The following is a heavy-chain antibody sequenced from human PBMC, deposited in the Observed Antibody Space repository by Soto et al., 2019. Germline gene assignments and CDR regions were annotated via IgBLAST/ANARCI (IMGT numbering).Heavy chain of an antibody. Sequence: ASVKVSCKASGYTFTSYGISWVRQAPGQGLEWMGWISAYNGNTNYAQKLQGRVTMTTDTSTSTAYMELRSLRSDDTAVYYCARDGLGLGELWTDHHYYYGMDVWGQGTTVTVSS. D-gene: IGHD3-10*01. CDR2: ISAYNGNT. CDR1: GYTFTSYG. J-gene: IGHJ6*02. V-gene: IGHV1-18*04. CDR3: ARDGLGLGELWTDHHYYYGMDV.